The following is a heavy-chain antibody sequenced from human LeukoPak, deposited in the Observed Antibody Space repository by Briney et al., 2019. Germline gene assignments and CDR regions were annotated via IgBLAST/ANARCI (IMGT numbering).Heavy chain of an antibody. Sequence: KPSETPSLTRTVPGGSICSYYWSWVPEPPREGREWGGRIYTSGSTNYNPSLKSRVTMSVDTSKNQFSLKLSSVTAADTAVYYCARDRGNWNYPLDYWGQGTMVTVSS. CDR2: IYTSGST. J-gene: IGHJ4*02. CDR1: GGSICSYY. CDR3: ARDRGNWNYPLDY. V-gene: IGHV4-4*07. D-gene: IGHD1-7*01.